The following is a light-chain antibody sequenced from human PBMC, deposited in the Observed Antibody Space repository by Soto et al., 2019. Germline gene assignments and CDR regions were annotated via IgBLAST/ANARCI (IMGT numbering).Light chain of an antibody. CDR3: TSHSDSRPVV. J-gene: IGLJ2*01. CDR2: AVT. V-gene: IGLV2-14*03. Sequence: QSVPTKPASVSGSPGQSITISCTGTSRDIGLNNYVSWYQQHPGKAPALIIYAVTYRPSGVSSRFSGSKSGDTASLTISGLRTEDEADYYCTSHSDSRPVVFGGGTKLTVL. CDR1: SRDIGLNNY.